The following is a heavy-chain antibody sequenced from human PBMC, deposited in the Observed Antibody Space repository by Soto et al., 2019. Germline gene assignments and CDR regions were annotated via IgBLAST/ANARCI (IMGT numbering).Heavy chain of an antibody. Sequence: GASVQVSCKTSGYTFTSYGISWVRQPPGQGPEWMGLISPYNGDTIYARKFQGRVIVTADTATRTVYLELRSLRSDDTAVYYCGRDASSGYRGWWDPWGQGTLVNVSS. CDR1: GYTFTSYG. D-gene: IGHD6-25*01. CDR3: GRDASSGYRGWWDP. J-gene: IGHJ5*02. V-gene: IGHV1-18*01. CDR2: ISPYNGDT.